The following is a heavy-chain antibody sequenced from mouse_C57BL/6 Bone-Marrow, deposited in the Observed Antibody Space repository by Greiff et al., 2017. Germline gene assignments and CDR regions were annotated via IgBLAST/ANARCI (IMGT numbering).Heavy chain of an antibody. CDR2: IDPENGDT. CDR3: TTATLGAMDY. V-gene: IGHV14-4*01. Sequence: DVQLVESGAELVRPGASVKLSCTASGFNIKDDYMHWVKQRPEQGLEWIGWIDPENGDTEYASKFQGKATITADTSSNTAYLQLSSLTSEDTAVYYCTTATLGAMDYWGQGTSVTVSS. J-gene: IGHJ4*01. CDR1: GFNIKDDY. D-gene: IGHD4-1*01.